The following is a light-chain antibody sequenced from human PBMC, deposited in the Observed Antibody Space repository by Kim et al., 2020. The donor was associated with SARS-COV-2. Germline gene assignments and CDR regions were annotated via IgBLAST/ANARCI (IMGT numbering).Light chain of an antibody. CDR1: INNVGNQG. CDR2: RDN. V-gene: IGLV10-54*01. Sequence: QAGLTQQPSVSKGLRQTATLTCTGNINNVGNQGAAWLQQHQGHPPKLLFYRDNNRPSGISARFSASRSGSTASLTITGLQPEDEADYYCSAWDSSLSAWVFGGGTQLTVL. J-gene: IGLJ3*02. CDR3: SAWDSSLSAWV.